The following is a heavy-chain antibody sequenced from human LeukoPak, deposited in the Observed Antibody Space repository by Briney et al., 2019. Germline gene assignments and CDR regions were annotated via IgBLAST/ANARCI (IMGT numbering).Heavy chain of an antibody. CDR2: IYYSGNT. CDR3: ARLVYYDSSGYILD. V-gene: IGHV4-39*01. J-gene: IGHJ4*02. D-gene: IGHD3-22*01. CDR1: GGSISSSTYY. Sequence: SETLSLTCTVSGGSISSSTYYWGWIRQPPGKGLEWIGSIYYSGNTYYNPSLKSRVTISVDTSKNQFPLKLSSVTAADTAVYYCARLVYYDSSGYILDWGQGTLVTVSS.